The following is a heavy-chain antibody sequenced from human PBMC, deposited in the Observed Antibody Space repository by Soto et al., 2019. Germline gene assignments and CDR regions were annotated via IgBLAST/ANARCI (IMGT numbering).Heavy chain of an antibody. CDR3: ARGRDGDY. J-gene: IGHJ4*02. CDR2: ISAHNGNT. D-gene: IGHD6-6*01. Sequence: QVHLVQSGAEEKKPGASVKVSCQGSGYAFTTYGIPWVRQAPGQGLEWMGWISAHNGNTNYAQKLQGRFTVTRDTSTSTGYMELRSLRYDDTAVYYCARGRDGDYWGQGALVSVSS. V-gene: IGHV1-18*01. CDR1: GYAFTTYG.